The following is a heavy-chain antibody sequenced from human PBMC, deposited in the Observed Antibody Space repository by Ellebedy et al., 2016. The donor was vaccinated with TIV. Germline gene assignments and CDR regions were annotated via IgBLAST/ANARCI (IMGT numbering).Heavy chain of an antibody. CDR1: GYTFTSYG. V-gene: IGHV1-18*04. D-gene: IGHD6-13*01. J-gene: IGHJ4*02. Sequence: ASVKVSCXASGYTFTSYGISWVRQAPGQGLEWMGWISAYNGNTNYAQKLQGRVTMTTDTSTSTAYMELRSLRSDDTAVYYCARDVASSWYFKGWDYWGQGTLVTVSS. CDR2: ISAYNGNT. CDR3: ARDVASSWYFKGWDY.